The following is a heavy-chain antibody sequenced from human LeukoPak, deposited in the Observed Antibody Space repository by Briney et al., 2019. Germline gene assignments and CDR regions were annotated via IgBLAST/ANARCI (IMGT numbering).Heavy chain of an antibody. D-gene: IGHD4-23*01. J-gene: IGHJ4*02. Sequence: SETLSLTCAVYGGSFSGYYWSWIRQPPGKGLEWIGEINHSGSTNYNPSLKSRVTISVDRSKNQFSLKLNSVTAADTAVYFCARGPLQTTVVTPFDYWGQGTLVTVSS. CDR3: ARGPLQTTVVTPFDY. CDR1: GGSFSGYY. CDR2: INHSGST. V-gene: IGHV4-34*01.